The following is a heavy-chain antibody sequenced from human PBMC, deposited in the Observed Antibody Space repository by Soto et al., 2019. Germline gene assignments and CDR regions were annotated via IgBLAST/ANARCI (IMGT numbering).Heavy chain of an antibody. CDR2: IYYGGSS. J-gene: IGHJ4*02. Sequence: QLQLQESGPGLVRPSETLSLTCTVSGGSISSSSYYWGWIRQPPGKGLEWIGSIYYGGSSYYNPSLKRRVTISVDTSKNQFSLKLSSVTAADTAVYYCAAGSFHFDTSGYPFDYWGQGTLVTVSS. CDR1: GGSISSSSYY. CDR3: AAGSFHFDTSGYPFDY. V-gene: IGHV4-39*01. D-gene: IGHD3-22*01.